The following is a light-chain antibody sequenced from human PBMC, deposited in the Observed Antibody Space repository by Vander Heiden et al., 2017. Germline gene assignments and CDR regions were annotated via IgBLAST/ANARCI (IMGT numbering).Light chain of an antibody. CDR2: GAS. Sequence: EIVLTQSPSTLSLSAGERGNLTCRARQSVRSSYLAWYQQKPGQAPRLLIYGASSRATGIPDRFSGSGSGTDFTLTISRLEPEDFAVYYCQQDGSSPRTFGQGTKVEIK. V-gene: IGKV3-20*01. CDR1: QSVRSSY. CDR3: QQDGSSPRT. J-gene: IGKJ1*01.